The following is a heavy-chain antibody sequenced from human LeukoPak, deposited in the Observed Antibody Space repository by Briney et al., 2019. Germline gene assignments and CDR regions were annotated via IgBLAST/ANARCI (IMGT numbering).Heavy chain of an antibody. CDR3: ARIGLSRRAFDI. Sequence: ASVKVSCKASGYTFTGYYMHWVRQAPGQGLEWMGWINPNSGGTNYAQRFQGRVTMTRDTSISTAYMELSRLRSDDTAVYYCARIGLSRRAFDIWGQGTMVTVSS. CDR2: INPNSGGT. V-gene: IGHV1-2*02. D-gene: IGHD3-22*01. CDR1: GYTFTGYY. J-gene: IGHJ3*02.